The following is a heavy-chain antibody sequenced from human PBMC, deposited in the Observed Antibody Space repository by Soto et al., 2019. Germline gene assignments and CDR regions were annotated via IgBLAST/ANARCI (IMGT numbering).Heavy chain of an antibody. D-gene: IGHD1-1*01. V-gene: IGHV3-30-3*01. CDR3: XRVNPGNNLYYFNGLDV. CDR2: ISYEGSNK. Sequence: GGSLRLSCAASGFTFSSYTMSWVRQAPGKGLEWVALISYEGSNKYYSDSVKGRFTISRDNSKSTLFLHMNSLRVGDTGVYYCXRVNPGNNLYYFNGLDVWGQGTSVTVSS. J-gene: IGHJ6*02. CDR1: GFTFSSYT.